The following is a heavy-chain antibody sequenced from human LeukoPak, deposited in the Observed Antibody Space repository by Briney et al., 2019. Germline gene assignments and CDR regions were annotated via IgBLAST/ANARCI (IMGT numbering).Heavy chain of an antibody. CDR2: MNPNSGNT. J-gene: IGHJ5*02. CDR3: ARGPYPYQLLYRGDDWFDP. CDR1: GYTVTSYD. Sequence: ASVKVSGKASGYTVTSYDINWVRQATGQGLEWRGWMNPNSGNTGYAQKFQGRVTVTRNTAISTAYMELSSLRSEDTAVYYCARGPYPYQLLYRGDDWFDPWGQGTLVTVSS. V-gene: IGHV1-8*01. D-gene: IGHD2-2*02.